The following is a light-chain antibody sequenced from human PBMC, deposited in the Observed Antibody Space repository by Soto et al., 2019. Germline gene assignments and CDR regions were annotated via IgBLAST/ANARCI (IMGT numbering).Light chain of an antibody. Sequence: PGERATLSCRASQSVRNSYLAWYQQRPGQAPRLLIYGADSRATGIPDRFSGSGSDTDFTLTISRLEPEDFAVYYCQQYGSSPRYTFGKGTKLEI. J-gene: IGKJ2*01. CDR2: GAD. CDR3: QQYGSSPRYT. CDR1: QSVRNSY. V-gene: IGKV3-20*01.